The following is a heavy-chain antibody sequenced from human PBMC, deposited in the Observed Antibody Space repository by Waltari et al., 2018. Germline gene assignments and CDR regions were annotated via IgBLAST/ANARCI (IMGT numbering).Heavy chain of an antibody. CDR3: ARDLRAYSSGWYVEFDY. D-gene: IGHD6-19*01. CDR1: GYTFTGYY. V-gene: IGHV1-2*06. J-gene: IGHJ4*02. CDR2: INPNSGGT. Sequence: QVQLVQSGAEVKKPGASVKVSCKASGYTFTGYYMHWVRQAPGQGLERMGRINPNSGGTNYAQKFQGRVTMTWDTSISTAYMELSRLRSDDTAVYYCARDLRAYSSGWYVEFDYWGQGTLVTVSS.